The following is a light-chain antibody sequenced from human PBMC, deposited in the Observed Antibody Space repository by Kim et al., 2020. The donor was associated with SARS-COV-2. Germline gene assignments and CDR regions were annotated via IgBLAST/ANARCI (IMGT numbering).Light chain of an antibody. V-gene: IGLV2-8*01. CDR3: SSYAGSNNVV. CDR2: EVS. CDR1: SSDVGGYNY. J-gene: IGLJ2*01. Sequence: QSALTQPPSASGSPGQSVTISCTGTSSDVGGYNYVSWYQQHPGKAPKLMIYEVSKRPPGVPDRLSGSKSGNTASLTVSGLQAEDEADYYCSSYAGSNNVVFGGGTQLTVL.